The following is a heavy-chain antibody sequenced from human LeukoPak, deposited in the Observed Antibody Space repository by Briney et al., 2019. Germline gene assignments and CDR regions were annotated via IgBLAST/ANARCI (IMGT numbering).Heavy chain of an antibody. CDR3: ARAGDYGGNSGDY. CDR1: GYTFTSYY. Sequence: ASVKVSCKASGYTFTSYYMHWVRQAPGQGLEWMGWISAYNGSTNYAQKLQGRVTMTTDTSTSTAYMELRSLRYDDTAVYYCARAGDYGGNSGDYWGQGTLVTVSS. J-gene: IGHJ4*02. CDR2: ISAYNGST. D-gene: IGHD4-23*01. V-gene: IGHV1-18*04.